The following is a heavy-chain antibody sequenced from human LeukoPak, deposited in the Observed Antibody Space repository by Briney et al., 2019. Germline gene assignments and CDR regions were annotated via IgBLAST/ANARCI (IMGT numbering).Heavy chain of an antibody. Sequence: GGSLRLSCAASGFTFSNHVMNWVRQAPGKGLEWVSLITTTGDTTYYADSVEGRFTISRDNSKNTLYLQMNSLTAEDTAVYYCANPWGPGWYFDLWGRGTLVTVSS. CDR2: ITTTGDTT. J-gene: IGHJ2*01. V-gene: IGHV3-23*01. CDR1: GFTFSNHV. D-gene: IGHD7-27*01. CDR3: ANPWGPGWYFDL.